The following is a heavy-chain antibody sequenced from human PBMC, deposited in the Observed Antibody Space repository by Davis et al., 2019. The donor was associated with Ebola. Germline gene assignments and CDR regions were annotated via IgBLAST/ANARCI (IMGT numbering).Heavy chain of an antibody. CDR3: ASFGGGVVTVDY. CDR2: IYYSGST. Sequence: PSETLSLTCTVSGGSISSSSYYWGWIRQPPGKGLEWIGSIYYSGSTYYNPSLKSRVTISVDTSKNQFSLKLSSVTAADTAVYYCASFGGGVVTVDYWGQGTLVTVSS. D-gene: IGHD2-21*02. J-gene: IGHJ4*02. V-gene: IGHV4-39*01. CDR1: GGSISSSSYY.